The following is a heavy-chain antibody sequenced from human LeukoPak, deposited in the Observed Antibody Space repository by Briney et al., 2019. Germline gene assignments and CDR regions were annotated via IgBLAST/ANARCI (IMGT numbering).Heavy chain of an antibody. CDR2: IRYDGSDK. Sequence: SGGSLRLSCVASGFTFSSYDMHWVRQAPGKGLDWVAFIRYDGSDKYYVDSVTGRFTISRDNSTNMLYLPMNSLRTEDTAVYYCAEGSYYAYWGQGILVTVSS. CDR1: GFTFSSYD. D-gene: IGHD1-26*01. V-gene: IGHV3-30*02. J-gene: IGHJ4*02. CDR3: AEGSYYAY.